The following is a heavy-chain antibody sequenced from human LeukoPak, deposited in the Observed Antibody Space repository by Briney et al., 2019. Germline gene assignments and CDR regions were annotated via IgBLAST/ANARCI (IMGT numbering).Heavy chain of an antibody. CDR1: GFTFSSYS. J-gene: IGHJ3*02. V-gene: IGHV3-21*01. D-gene: IGHD4-17*01. Sequence: GGSLRLSCAASGFTFSSYSMNWVRQAPGKGLEWVSPISSSSSYIYYADSVKGRFTISRDNAKNSLYLQMNSLRAEDTAVYYCARDRLRTAFDIWGQGTMVTVSS. CDR3: ARDRLRTAFDI. CDR2: ISSSSSYI.